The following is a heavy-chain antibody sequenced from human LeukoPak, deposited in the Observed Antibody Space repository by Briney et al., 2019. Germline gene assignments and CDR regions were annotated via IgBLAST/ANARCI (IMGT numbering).Heavy chain of an antibody. D-gene: IGHD5-12*01. CDR3: ALRGRYSGYSYYYYGMDV. CDR1: GGSFSGYY. J-gene: IGHJ6*04. Sequence: SETLSLTCAVYGGSFSGYYWSWIRQPPGKGLEWIGEINHSGSTNYNPSLKSRVTISVDTSKNQSSLKLSSVTAADTAVYYCALRGRYSGYSYYYYGMDVWGKGTTVTVSS. CDR2: INHSGST. V-gene: IGHV4-34*01.